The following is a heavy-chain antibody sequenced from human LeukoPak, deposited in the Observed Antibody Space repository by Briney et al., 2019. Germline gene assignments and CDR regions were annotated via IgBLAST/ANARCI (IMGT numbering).Heavy chain of an antibody. V-gene: IGHV4-39*01. Sequence: SETLSLTCTVSGGSISSSSYYWGWIRQPPGKGLEWIGSIYYSGSTYYNPSLKSRVTISVDTSKNQFSLKLSSVTAADTAVYYCARPRLKSYYFDYWGQGTLVTVSS. CDR1: GGSISSSSYY. CDR3: ARPRLKSYYFDY. J-gene: IGHJ4*02. CDR2: IYYSGST. D-gene: IGHD6-25*01.